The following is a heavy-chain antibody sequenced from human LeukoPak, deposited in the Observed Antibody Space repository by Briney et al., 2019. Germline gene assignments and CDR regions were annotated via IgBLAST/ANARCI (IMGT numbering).Heavy chain of an antibody. CDR1: GFTFSSYN. J-gene: IGHJ4*02. Sequence: PGGSLRLSCAASGFTFSSYNMNWVRQAPGKGLEWVSSISSSSSYIYYADSVKGRFTISRDNAKNSLYLQMNGLRAEDTAVYYCARDGTAVGINYDYWGQGTLVTVSS. D-gene: IGHD6-13*01. CDR3: ARDGTAVGINYDY. V-gene: IGHV3-21*04. CDR2: ISSSSSYI.